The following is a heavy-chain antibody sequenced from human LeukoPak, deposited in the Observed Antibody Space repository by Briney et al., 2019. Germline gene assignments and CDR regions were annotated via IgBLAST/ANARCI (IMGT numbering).Heavy chain of an antibody. CDR3: TTKGYGDWSSAFDY. CDR1: GFTSSNAW. J-gene: IGHJ4*02. Sequence: GGSLRLSCAASGFTSSNAWMSWVRQAPGKGLEWVGRIKSKTDGGTTDYAAPVKGRFTISRDDSKNTLYLQMNSLKTEDTAVYYCTTKGYGDWSSAFDYWGQGTLVTVSS. D-gene: IGHD4-17*01. CDR2: IKSKTDGGTT. V-gene: IGHV3-15*01.